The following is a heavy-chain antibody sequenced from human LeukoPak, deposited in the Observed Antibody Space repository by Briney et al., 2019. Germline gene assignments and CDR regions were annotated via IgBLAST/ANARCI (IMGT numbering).Heavy chain of an antibody. J-gene: IGHJ4*02. CDR2: VYYSGST. V-gene: IGHV4-31*11. CDR3: ARNFGGYSYGSTMDS. Sequence: SETLSLTCAVYGGSFSGYYWSWIRQLPGKGLEWIGYVYYSGSTYYNPSLKSRLTISLDTSKNQFSLKLSSVTAADTAVYYCARNFGGYSYGSTMDSWGQGTLVTVSS. CDR1: GGSFSGYY. D-gene: IGHD5-18*01.